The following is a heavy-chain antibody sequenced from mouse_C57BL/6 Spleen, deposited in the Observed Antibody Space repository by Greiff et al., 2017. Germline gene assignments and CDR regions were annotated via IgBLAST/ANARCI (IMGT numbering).Heavy chain of an antibody. J-gene: IGHJ2*01. D-gene: IGHD2-3*01. CDR3: AVYDGYYGYFDY. V-gene: IGHV2-2*01. CDR1: GFSLTSYG. Sequence: VKLQESGPGLVQPSQSLSITCTVSGFSLTSYGVHWVRQSPGKGLEWLGVIWSGGSTDYNAAFISRLSISKDNSKSQVFFKMNSMQADDTAIYYCAVYDGYYGYFDYWGQGTTLTVSS. CDR2: IWSGGST.